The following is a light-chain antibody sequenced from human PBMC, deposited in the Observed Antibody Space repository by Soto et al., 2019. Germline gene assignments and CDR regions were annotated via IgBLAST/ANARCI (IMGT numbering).Light chain of an antibody. CDR1: QSISSW. V-gene: IGKV1-5*01. Sequence: DIQMTQSPSTLSASVGDRVTITCRASQSISSWLAWYQQKPGKAPELLIYDASSLESGVPSRFSGSGSGTEFTLTISSLQPDDFATYYCQQYNSYSVTFGQGTKVDIK. J-gene: IGKJ1*01. CDR2: DAS. CDR3: QQYNSYSVT.